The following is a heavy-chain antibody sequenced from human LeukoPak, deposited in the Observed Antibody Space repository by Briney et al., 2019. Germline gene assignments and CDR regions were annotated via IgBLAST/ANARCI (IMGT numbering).Heavy chain of an antibody. J-gene: IGHJ4*02. D-gene: IGHD1-26*01. V-gene: IGHV1-8*01. CDR2: MSPNSGNT. CDR1: RYTFSNYD. CDR3: ATFESWGATAFDY. Sequence: GASVKVSCKASRYTFSNYDINWVRQATGQGLEWMGWMSPNSGNTGYAQKFQGRVTMTEDTSTDTAYMELSSLRSEDTAVYYCATFESWGATAFDYWGQGTLVTVSS.